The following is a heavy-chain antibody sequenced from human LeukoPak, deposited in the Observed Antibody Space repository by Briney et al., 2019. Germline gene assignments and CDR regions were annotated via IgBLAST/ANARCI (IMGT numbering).Heavy chain of an antibody. CDR3: ARDWVGYSSSWYLGWFDP. J-gene: IGHJ5*02. CDR1: GGSFSGYY. D-gene: IGHD6-13*01. CDR2: INHSGST. V-gene: IGHV4-34*01. Sequence: PSETLSLTCAVYGGSFSGYYWSWIRQPPGKGLEWIGEINHSGSTNYNPSLKSRVTISVDTSKNQFSLKLSSVTAADTAVYYCARDWVGYSSSWYLGWFDPWGQGTLVTVSS.